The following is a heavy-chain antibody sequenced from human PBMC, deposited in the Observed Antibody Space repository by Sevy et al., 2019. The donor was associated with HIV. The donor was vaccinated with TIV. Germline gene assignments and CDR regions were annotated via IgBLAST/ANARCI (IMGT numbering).Heavy chain of an antibody. J-gene: IGHJ3*02. Sequence: SETLSLTCTVSGGSINSDHWNWIRQPPGKGLEWIGYVYYTGGTNYNPSLKNRVTISVDRTKNQFSLKLTSVTAADTAVYYCARRNDFVIWGQGTMVTVSS. V-gene: IGHV4-59*08. CDR2: VYYTGGT. CDR3: ARRNDFVI. CDR1: GGSINSDH.